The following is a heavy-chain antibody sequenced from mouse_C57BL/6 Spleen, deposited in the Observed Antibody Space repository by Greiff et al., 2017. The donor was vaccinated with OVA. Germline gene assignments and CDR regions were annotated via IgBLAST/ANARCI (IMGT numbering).Heavy chain of an antibody. Sequence: EVQLVESGGDLVKPGGSLKLSCAASGFTFSSYGMSWVRQTPDKRLEWVATISSGGSYTYYPDSVKGRFTISRDNAKNTLYLQMSSLKSEDTAMYYCASNSYGSSYYYAMDYWGQGTSVTVSS. D-gene: IGHD1-1*01. CDR3: ASNSYGSSYYYAMDY. V-gene: IGHV5-6*01. CDR2: ISSGGSYT. CDR1: GFTFSSYG. J-gene: IGHJ4*01.